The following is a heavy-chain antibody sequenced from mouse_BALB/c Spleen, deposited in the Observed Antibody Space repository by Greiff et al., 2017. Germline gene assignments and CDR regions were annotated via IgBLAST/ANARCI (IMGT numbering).Heavy chain of an antibody. D-gene: IGHD2-4*01. J-gene: IGHJ4*01. CDR3: ARWIDYDYAMDY. CDR2: IDPSDSET. Sequence: QVQLQQPGAELVMPGASVKMSCKASGYTFTSYWMNWVKQRPGRGLEWIGRIDPSDSETHYNQKFKDKATLTVDKSSSTAYIQLSSLTSEDSAVYYCARWIDYDYAMDYWGQGTSVTVSS. V-gene: IGHV1-69*01. CDR1: GYTFTSYW.